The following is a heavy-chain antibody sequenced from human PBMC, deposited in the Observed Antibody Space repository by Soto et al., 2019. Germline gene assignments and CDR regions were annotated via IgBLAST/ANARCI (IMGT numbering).Heavy chain of an antibody. CDR2: INHSGST. CDR1: GGSFSGYY. V-gene: IGHV4-34*01. J-gene: IGHJ5*02. D-gene: IGHD6-6*01. CDR3: ARLGPYIAARPIIRGWFDP. Sequence: SETLSLTCAVYGGSFSGYYWSWIRQPPGKGLEWIGEINHSGSTNYNPSLKSRVTISVDTSKNQFSLKLSSVTAADTAVYSCARLGPYIAARPIIRGWFDPWGQGTLVTVSS.